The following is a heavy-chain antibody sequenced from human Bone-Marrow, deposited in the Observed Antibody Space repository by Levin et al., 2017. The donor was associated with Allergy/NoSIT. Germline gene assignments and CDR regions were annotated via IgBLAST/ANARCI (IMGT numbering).Heavy chain of an antibody. CDR1: AFSLSTSGVY. Sequence: SGPTLVKPTQTLTLTCTFSAFSLSTSGVYVSWIRQPPGKALEWLALIDWDDDKYYPTSLKTRLTISKDTSKNQVVLTMTNMDPVDTATYFCARQMGATFAFDSWGQGTMVTVSS. CDR2: IDWDDDK. D-gene: IGHD1-26*01. J-gene: IGHJ3*02. V-gene: IGHV2-70*01. CDR3: ARQMGATFAFDS.